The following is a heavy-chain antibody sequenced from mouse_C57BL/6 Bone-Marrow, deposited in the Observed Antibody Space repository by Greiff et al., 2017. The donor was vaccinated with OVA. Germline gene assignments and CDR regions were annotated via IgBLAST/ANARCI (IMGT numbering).Heavy chain of an antibody. D-gene: IGHD1-1*01. CDR2: INPGSGGT. J-gene: IGHJ2*01. Sequence: QVQLQQSGAELVRPGTSVKVSCKASGYAFTNFLIEWVKQRPGQGLEWIGVINPGSGGTNYNEKFKGKATLTADKSSSTAYMQLSSLTSEDSAVYFCARVGFTTREYYFDYWGQGTTLTVSS. CDR1: GYAFTNFL. CDR3: ARVGFTTREYYFDY. V-gene: IGHV1-54*01.